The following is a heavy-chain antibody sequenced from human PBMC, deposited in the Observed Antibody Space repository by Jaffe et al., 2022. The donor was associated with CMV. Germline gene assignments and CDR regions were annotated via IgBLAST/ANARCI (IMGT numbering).Heavy chain of an antibody. CDR3: AREQRITMVRGVIHPGKIFDY. D-gene: IGHD3-10*01. CDR2: ISWDGGST. Sequence: EVQLVESGGVVVQPGGSLRLSCAASGFTFDDYTMHWVRQAPGKGLEWVSLISWDGGSTYYADSVKGRFTISRDNSKNSLYLQMNSLRTEDTALYYCAREQRITMVRGVIHPGKIFDYWGQGTLVTVSS. V-gene: IGHV3-43*01. CDR1: GFTFDDYT. J-gene: IGHJ4*02.